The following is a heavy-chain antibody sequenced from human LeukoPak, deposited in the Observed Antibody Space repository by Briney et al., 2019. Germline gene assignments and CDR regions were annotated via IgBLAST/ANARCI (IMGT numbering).Heavy chain of an antibody. J-gene: IGHJ4*02. CDR2: IKEDGSEQ. V-gene: IGHV3-7*03. Sequence: GGSLRLSCAASGFTFSRYWMTWVRQAPGRGLEWVANIKEDGSEQYYMDSVKGRFTISRDNAKNSLYVQMNSLRAEDTALYYCATDHPSCRGRDCLLFDNWGQGTLVTVSP. CDR3: ATDHPSCRGRDCLLFDN. CDR1: GFTFSRYW. D-gene: IGHD2-15*01.